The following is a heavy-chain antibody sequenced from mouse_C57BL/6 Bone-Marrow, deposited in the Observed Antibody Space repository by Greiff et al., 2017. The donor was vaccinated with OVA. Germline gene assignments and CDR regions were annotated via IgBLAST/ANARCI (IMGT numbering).Heavy chain of an antibody. J-gene: IGHJ2*01. Sequence: VQRVESGAELVRPGTSVKVSCKASGYAFTNYLIEWVKQRPGQGLEWIGVINPGSGGTNYNEKFKGKATLTADKSSSTAYMQLSSLTSEDSAVYFCARSEDDGYFFYFDYWGQGTTLTVSS. CDR1: GYAFTNYL. D-gene: IGHD2-3*01. CDR3: ARSEDDGYFFYFDY. CDR2: INPGSGGT. V-gene: IGHV1-54*01.